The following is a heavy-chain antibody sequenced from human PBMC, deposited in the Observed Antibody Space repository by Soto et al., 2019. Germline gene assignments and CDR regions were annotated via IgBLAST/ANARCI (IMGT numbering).Heavy chain of an antibody. J-gene: IGHJ3*02. CDR2: ISYDGSNK. D-gene: IGHD6-13*01. Sequence: GGSLRLSCAASGFTFSSYGMHWVRQAPGKGLEWVAVISYDGSNKYYADSVKGRFTISRDNSKNTLYLQMNSLRAEDTAVYYCAKDLGAGIAAAATDAFDIWGQGTMVTVSS. CDR1: GFTFSSYG. CDR3: AKDLGAGIAAAATDAFDI. V-gene: IGHV3-30*18.